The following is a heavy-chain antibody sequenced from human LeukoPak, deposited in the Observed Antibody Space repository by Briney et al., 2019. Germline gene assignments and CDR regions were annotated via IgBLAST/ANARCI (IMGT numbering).Heavy chain of an antibody. D-gene: IGHD6-13*01. V-gene: IGHV3-30*18. CDR1: GFTFSSYG. CDR2: ISYDGSNK. Sequence: GGSLRLSCAASGFTFSSYGMHWVRQAPGKGLEWVAVISYDGSNKHYADSVKGRFTISRDNSKNTLYLQMNSLRAEDTAVYYCAKAIAAAGSSPWFDPWGQGTLVTVSS. J-gene: IGHJ5*02. CDR3: AKAIAAAGSSPWFDP.